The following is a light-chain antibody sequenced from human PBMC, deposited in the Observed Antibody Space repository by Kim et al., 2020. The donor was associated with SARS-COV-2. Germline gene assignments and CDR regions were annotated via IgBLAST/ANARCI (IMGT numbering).Light chain of an antibody. CDR3: AAWEDSPDGYVV. J-gene: IGLJ2*01. CDR1: TSNIETNT. Sequence: QSVLTQPPSVSGTPGQRVTISCSGSTSNIETNTVNWYQQLPGTAPKLLIHTNNQWPSGVPDRFSGSRFGTSSSLTISGLQSEDEADYFCAAWEDSPDGYVVFGGGTQLTVL. CDR2: TNN. V-gene: IGLV1-44*01.